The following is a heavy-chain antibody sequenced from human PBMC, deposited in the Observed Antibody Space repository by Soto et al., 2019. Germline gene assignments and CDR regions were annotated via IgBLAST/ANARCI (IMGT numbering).Heavy chain of an antibody. CDR2: ISYDGSNK. Sequence: QVQLVESGGGVVQPGRSLRLSCAASGFTFSSYGMHWVRQAPGKGLEWVAVISYDGSNKYYADSVKGRFTLSRDNSKNTLYLRMNSLRAEDTAVYYCAKKLHSSSPTYYYYGMDVWGQGTTVTVSS. D-gene: IGHD6-6*01. CDR3: AKKLHSSSPTYYYYGMDV. CDR1: GFTFSSYG. J-gene: IGHJ6*02. V-gene: IGHV3-30*18.